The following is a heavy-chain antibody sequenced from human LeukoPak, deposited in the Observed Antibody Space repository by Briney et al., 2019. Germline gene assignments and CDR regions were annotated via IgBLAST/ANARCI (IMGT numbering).Heavy chain of an antibody. J-gene: IGHJ4*02. CDR2: IYYSGST. Sequence: PSETLSLTCTVSGGSISSYYWGWIRQPPGKGLEWIGYIYYSGSTNYNPSLKSRVTISVDTSKNQFSLKLSSVTAADTAVYYCARREKSPYYFDYWGQGTLVTVSS. V-gene: IGHV4-59*01. CDR1: GGSISSYY. CDR3: ARREKSPYYFDY.